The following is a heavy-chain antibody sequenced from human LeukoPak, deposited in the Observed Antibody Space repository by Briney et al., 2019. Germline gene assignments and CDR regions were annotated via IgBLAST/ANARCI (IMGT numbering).Heavy chain of an antibody. D-gene: IGHD3-22*01. Sequence: PGGTLRLSCAASGFTFSSHGMNWVRQAPGKGLEWVSGISPSGGITYYTDSVKGRFTISRDNSKNTVSLQMNSLRGEDTAVYYCARVLYDSSGSPWVDIWGQGTMVTVSS. CDR3: ARVLYDSSGSPWVDI. CDR2: ISPSGGIT. CDR1: GFTFSSHG. V-gene: IGHV3-23*01. J-gene: IGHJ3*02.